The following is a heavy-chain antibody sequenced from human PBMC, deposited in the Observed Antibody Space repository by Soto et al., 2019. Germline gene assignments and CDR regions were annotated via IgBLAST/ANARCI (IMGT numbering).Heavy chain of an antibody. Sequence: SETLSLTCTVSGGSTSSYYWSWIRQPPGKGLEWIAYIYYSGTTNYNPSLKSRVTISIDTSKTQFSLKLSSVTAADTAVYYCARLLGVDVFTGQNYYFDNWGQGTLDTVSS. J-gene: IGHJ4*02. CDR1: GGSTSSYY. D-gene: IGHD3-9*01. CDR2: IYYSGTT. V-gene: IGHV4-59*08. CDR3: ARLLGVDVFTGQNYYFDN.